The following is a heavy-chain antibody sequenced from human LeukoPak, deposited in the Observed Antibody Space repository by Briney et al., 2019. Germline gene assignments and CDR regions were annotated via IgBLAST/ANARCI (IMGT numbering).Heavy chain of an antibody. CDR3: AGRYGDYYYYGMDV. CDR2: IYYGGST. Sequence: SETLSLTCTVSGGSISSYYWSWIRQPPGKGLEWIGYIYYGGSTNYNPSLKSRVTISVDTSKNQFSLKLSSVTAADTAVYYCAGRYGDYYYYGMDVWGQGTTVTVSS. D-gene: IGHD4-17*01. V-gene: IGHV4-59*08. CDR1: GGSISSYY. J-gene: IGHJ6*02.